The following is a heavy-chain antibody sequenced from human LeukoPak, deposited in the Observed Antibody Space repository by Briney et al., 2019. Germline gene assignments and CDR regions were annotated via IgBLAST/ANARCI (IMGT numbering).Heavy chain of an antibody. J-gene: IGHJ4*02. CDR2: LYSSGYT. CDR3: AAKGNGYSGTYVFAH. V-gene: IGHV3-66*01. D-gene: IGHD5-12*01. CDR1: GFSVSNEY. Sequence: PGGYLTLSCAASGFSVSNEYMSWVRQAPGKGLEWISVLYSSGYTKYADSVRGRFSISRDNSENTLSLQMNSLRAEDTAVYYCAAKGNGYSGTYVFAHWGRGTLVTVSP.